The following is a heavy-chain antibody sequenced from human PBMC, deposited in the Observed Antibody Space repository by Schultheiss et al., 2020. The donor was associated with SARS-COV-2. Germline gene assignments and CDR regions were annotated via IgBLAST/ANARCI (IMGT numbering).Heavy chain of an antibody. CDR3: ARIAEAVAGFDY. D-gene: IGHD6-19*01. J-gene: IGHJ4*02. CDR2: IYWNDDK. V-gene: IGHV2-5*08. Sequence: SGPTLVKPTQTLTLTCTFSGFSLSTSGMCVSWIRQPPGKALEWLALIYWNDDKRYSPSLKSRLTITKDTSKNQVVLTMTNMDPVDTATYYCARIAEAVAGFDYWGQGTLVTVSS. CDR1: GFSLSTSGMC.